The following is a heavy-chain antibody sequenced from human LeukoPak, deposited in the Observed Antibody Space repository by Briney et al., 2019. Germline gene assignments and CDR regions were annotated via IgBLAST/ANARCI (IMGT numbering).Heavy chain of an antibody. CDR1: GSSISSGDYY. J-gene: IGHJ5*02. V-gene: IGHV4-30-4*01. Sequence: SQTLSLTCTVSGSSISSGDYYWSWIRQPPGKGLEWIGYIYYSGSTYYNPSLKSRVTISVDTSKNQFSLKLNAVTAADTAVYYCGRELTYYDILPGSPRWFDPWGQGTLVTVSS. D-gene: IGHD3-9*01. CDR3: GRELTYYDILPGSPRWFDP. CDR2: IYYSGST.